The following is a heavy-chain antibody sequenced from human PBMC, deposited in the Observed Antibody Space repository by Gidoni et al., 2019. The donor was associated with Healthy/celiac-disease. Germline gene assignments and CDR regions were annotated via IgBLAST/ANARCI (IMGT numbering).Heavy chain of an antibody. CDR1: GFTFRSYA. CDR3: ARDRVVGDRPWYSSGWYARASDAFDI. D-gene: IGHD6-19*01. V-gene: IGHV3-30*04. J-gene: IGHJ3*02. Sequence: QVQLVESGGGVVQPGRSLRLSCAASGFTFRSYAMHWVRQAPGKGLEWVAVISYDGSNKYYADSVKGRFTISRDNSKNTLYLQMNSLRAEDTAVYYCARDRVVGDRPWYSSGWYARASDAFDIWGQGTMVTVSS. CDR2: ISYDGSNK.